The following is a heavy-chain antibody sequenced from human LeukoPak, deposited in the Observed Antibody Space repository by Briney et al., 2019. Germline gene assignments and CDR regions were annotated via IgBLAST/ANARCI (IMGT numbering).Heavy chain of an antibody. CDR2: IYSGGTT. Sequence: GGSLRLSCAASGFIVSSNYMSWVRQAPGKGLEWVSVIYSGGTTYYADSVKGRFTISRDNSKNTLYLQMNSLRAEDTAVYYCARESGYDTSGYYLDCWGHGTLVTVSS. CDR3: ARESGYDTSGYYLDC. CDR1: GFIVSSNY. V-gene: IGHV3-53*01. D-gene: IGHD3-22*01. J-gene: IGHJ4*01.